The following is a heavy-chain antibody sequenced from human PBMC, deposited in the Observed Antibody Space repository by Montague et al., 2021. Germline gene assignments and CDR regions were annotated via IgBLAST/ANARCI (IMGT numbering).Heavy chain of an antibody. Sequence: SLRLSCAASGFSFSSYWTHWVRQAPGKGLLWVSRITLDGSSTTFADSVKGRFTTSRDNAKATLYLQMNSLRVKDTAVYYCARNLASAAPGAFDIWGQGTMVTVSS. J-gene: IGHJ3*02. CDR3: ARNLASAAPGAFDI. CDR1: GFSFSSYW. V-gene: IGHV3-74*01. D-gene: IGHD6-13*01. CDR2: ITLDGSST.